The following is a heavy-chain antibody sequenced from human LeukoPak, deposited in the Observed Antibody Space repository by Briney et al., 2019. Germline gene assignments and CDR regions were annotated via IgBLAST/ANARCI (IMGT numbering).Heavy chain of an antibody. D-gene: IGHD6-19*01. Sequence: RGALKNSSVEPLGTLSVAVLYSVCPTFGKGLGWVGRIRSKANSYATAYAASVKGRFTISRDDSKNTAYLQMNSLKTEDTAVYYCTRHGAVAGWGQGTLVTVSS. CDR2: IRSKANSYAT. CDR1: GTLSVAVL. J-gene: IGHJ4*02. V-gene: IGHV3-73*01. CDR3: TRHGAVAG.